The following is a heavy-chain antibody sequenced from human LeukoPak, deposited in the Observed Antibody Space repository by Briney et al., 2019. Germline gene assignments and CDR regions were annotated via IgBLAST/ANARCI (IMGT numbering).Heavy chain of an antibody. CDR3: ASWPYGSAGGQEY. CDR2: INHGGST. V-gene: IGHV4-34*01. J-gene: IGHJ4*02. Sequence: PSQTLSLTCALYGGSFSGYYWSWIRHPPGKGRDWIGEINHGGSTNYNPPPKSRVTISVEPSKNQFSLKLSSVTAADTAVYYCASWPYGSAGGQEYWGQGTLVTVSS. D-gene: IGHD3-10*01. CDR1: GGSFSGYY.